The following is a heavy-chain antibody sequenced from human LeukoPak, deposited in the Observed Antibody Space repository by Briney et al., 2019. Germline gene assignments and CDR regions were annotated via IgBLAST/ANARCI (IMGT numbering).Heavy chain of an antibody. CDR1: GFTFSSYG. D-gene: IGHD6-19*01. V-gene: IGHV3-30*02. CDR2: IRYDGSNK. J-gene: IGHJ4*02. Sequence: GGSLRLSCAASGFTFSSYGMHWVRQAPGKGLEWVAFIRYDGSNKYYADSVKGRFTISRDNSKNTLYLQMNNLRAEDTAVYYCAKGLPGIAVAGVPRGGDYWGQGTLVTVSS. CDR3: AKGLPGIAVAGVPRGGDY.